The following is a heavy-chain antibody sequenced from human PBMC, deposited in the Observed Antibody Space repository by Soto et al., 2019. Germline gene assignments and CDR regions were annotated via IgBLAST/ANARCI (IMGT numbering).Heavy chain of an antibody. J-gene: IGHJ6*02. CDR3: AREVVVFGVIIPTPMDV. V-gene: IGHV3-48*03. CDR2: ISGSGSTI. Sequence: PGGSLRLSYAASGFTFSGYEMNWVRQAPGKGLEWVSYISGSGSTIYYADSVKGRFTISRDNAKDSLYLQMNSLRAEDTAVYYCAREVVVFGVIIPTPMDVWGQGTTVTVSS. D-gene: IGHD3-22*01. CDR1: GFTFSGYE.